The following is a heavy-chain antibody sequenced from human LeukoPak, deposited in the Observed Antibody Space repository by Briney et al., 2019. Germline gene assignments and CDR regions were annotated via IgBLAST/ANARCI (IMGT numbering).Heavy chain of an antibody. D-gene: IGHD2-2*01. V-gene: IGHV1-18*01. CDR2: ISAYNGNT. Sequence: ASVKVSCKATGYTFTSYGISWVRQAPGQGLEWMGWISAYNGNTHYAQKLQGRVTMTTDTSTSTVYMELRSLRSDDTAVYYCAREPDIVVVPAAADPHAFDIWGQGTMVTVSS. J-gene: IGHJ3*02. CDR1: GYTFTSYG. CDR3: AREPDIVVVPAAADPHAFDI.